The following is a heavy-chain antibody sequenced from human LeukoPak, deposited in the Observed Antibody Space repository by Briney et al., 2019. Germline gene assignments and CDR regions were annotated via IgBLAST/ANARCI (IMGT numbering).Heavy chain of an antibody. Sequence: SETLSLTCTVSGYSISSGYYWGWIRQPPGKGLEWIGSIYHSGSTYYNPSLKSRVTVSVDTSKNQFSLKLSSVTAADTAVYYCARKKIAGYYYDSNWGQGTLVTVSS. CDR2: IYHSGST. CDR1: GYSISSGYY. J-gene: IGHJ1*01. D-gene: IGHD3-22*01. V-gene: IGHV4-38-2*02. CDR3: ARKKIAGYYYDSN.